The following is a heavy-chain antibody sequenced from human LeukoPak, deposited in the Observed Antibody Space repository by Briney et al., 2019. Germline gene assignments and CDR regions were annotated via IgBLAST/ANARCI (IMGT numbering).Heavy chain of an antibody. CDR3: AKLHATSVTTSDDY. J-gene: IGHJ4*02. CDR2: ISGSGSST. D-gene: IGHD4-11*01. V-gene: IGHV3-23*01. CDR1: GFPFSSFA. Sequence: PGGSLRLSCAASGFPFSSFAMSWVRQAPGKGLEWVSSISGSGSSTYYADSVKGRFTISRDNSKNTLYLQMSSLRAEDAAVYYCAKLHATSVTTSDDYWGQGTLVTVSS.